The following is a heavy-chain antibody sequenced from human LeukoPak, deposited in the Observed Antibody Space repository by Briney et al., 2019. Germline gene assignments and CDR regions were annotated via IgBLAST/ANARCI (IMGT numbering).Heavy chain of an antibody. V-gene: IGHV1-69*01. D-gene: IGHD2-15*01. Sequence: SVKVSCKASGGTFSSYAISWVRQAPGQGHEWMGGIIPIFGTANYAQKFQDRVTITADESTSTAYMELSSLRSEDTAVYYCARVYCSGRSCYDYWGQGTLVTVSS. J-gene: IGHJ4*02. CDR2: IIPIFGTA. CDR3: ARVYCSGRSCYDY. CDR1: GGTFSSYA.